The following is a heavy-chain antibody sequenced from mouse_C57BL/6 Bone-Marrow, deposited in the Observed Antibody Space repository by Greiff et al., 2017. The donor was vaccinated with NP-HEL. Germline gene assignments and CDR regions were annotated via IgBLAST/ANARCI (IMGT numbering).Heavy chain of an antibody. V-gene: IGHV10-1*01. Sequence: EVMLVESGGGLVQPKGSLKLSCAASGFSFNTYAMNWVRQAPGKGLEWVARIRSKSNNYATYYADSVKDRFTISRDDSESMLYLQMNNLKTEDTAMYYCVSGFYAMDYWGQGTSVTVSS. CDR1: GFSFNTYA. D-gene: IGHD2-2*01. J-gene: IGHJ4*01. CDR2: IRSKSNNYAT. CDR3: VSGFYAMDY.